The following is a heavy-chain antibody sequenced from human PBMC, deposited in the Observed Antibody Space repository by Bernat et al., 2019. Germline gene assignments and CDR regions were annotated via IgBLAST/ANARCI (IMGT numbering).Heavy chain of an antibody. CDR3: ARRYTRRWEGSFDV. D-gene: IGHD6-13*01. J-gene: IGHJ3*01. Sequence: QVQLQESGPGLVKPSETLSLTCTVSGGFISSYYWSWIRQPPGKGLEWIGYIYYSGSTNYNPSLKSRVTISVDTSKNQFSLKLSSVTAADTAIYYCARRYTRRWEGSFDVWGQGTMVTVSS. V-gene: IGHV4-59*08. CDR2: IYYSGST. CDR1: GGFISSYY.